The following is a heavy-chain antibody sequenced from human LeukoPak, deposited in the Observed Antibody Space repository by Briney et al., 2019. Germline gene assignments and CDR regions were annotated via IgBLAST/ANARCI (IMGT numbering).Heavy chain of an antibody. CDR3: ARVPGDY. V-gene: IGHV4-34*01. J-gene: IGHJ4*02. CDR1: GGSFSGYY. CDR2: INHSGST. D-gene: IGHD1-14*01. Sequence: SETLSLTCAVYGGSFSGYYWSWIRQPPGKGLEWIGEINHSGSTNYNPSLESRVTISVDTSKNQFSLKLSSVTAADTAVYYCARVPGDYWGQGTLVTVSS.